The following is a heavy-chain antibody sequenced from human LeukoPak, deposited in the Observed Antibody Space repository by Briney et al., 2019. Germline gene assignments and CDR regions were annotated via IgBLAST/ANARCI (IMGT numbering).Heavy chain of an antibody. J-gene: IGHJ4*02. Sequence: SETLSLTCAVYGGSFSGYYWSWIRQPPGKGLEWIGEINHSGGTNYNPSLKGRVTISVDTSKNQFSLKLSSVTAADTAVYYCARGDAVCSSTSCYLRYDYWGQGTLVTVSS. CDR3: ARGDAVCSSTSCYLRYDY. D-gene: IGHD2-2*01. CDR2: INHSGGT. CDR1: GGSFSGYY. V-gene: IGHV4-34*01.